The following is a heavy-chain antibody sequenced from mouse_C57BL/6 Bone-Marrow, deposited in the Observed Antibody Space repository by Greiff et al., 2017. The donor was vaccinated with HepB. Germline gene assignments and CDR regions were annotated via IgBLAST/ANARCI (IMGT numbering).Heavy chain of an antibody. CDR1: GYTFTDYY. D-gene: IGHD1-1*01. J-gene: IGHJ2*01. V-gene: IGHV1-84*01. Sequence: QVQLQQSGPELVKPGASVKISCKASGYTFTDYYINWVKQRPGQGLEWIGWIYPGSGNTKYNEKFKGKATLTVDTSSSTAYMQLSSLTSEDSAVYFCARWPPSQLLRSFYYFDYWGQGTTLTVSS. CDR3: ARWPPSQLLRSFYYFDY. CDR2: IYPGSGNT.